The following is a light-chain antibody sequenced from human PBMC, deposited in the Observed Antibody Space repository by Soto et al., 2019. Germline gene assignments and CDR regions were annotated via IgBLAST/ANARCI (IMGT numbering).Light chain of an antibody. CDR1: QSVSSTY. Sequence: EIVLTQSPGTLSLSPGERATLSCRASQSVSSTYLAWDQQKPGQAPRLLIYGASSRATGIPDRFSGSVSGTDFRLTIIILEPEDITVYYCQQYGSSAVFTFGPGTTGDIK. CDR2: GAS. CDR3: QQYGSSAVFT. V-gene: IGKV3-20*01. J-gene: IGKJ3*01.